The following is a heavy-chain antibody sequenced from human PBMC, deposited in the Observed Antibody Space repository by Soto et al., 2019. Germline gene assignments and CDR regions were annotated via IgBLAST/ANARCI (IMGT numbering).Heavy chain of an antibody. CDR1: GFTFSSYA. J-gene: IGHJ4*02. Sequence: GWSLRLSCAASGFTFSSYAMSWVRQAPGKGLEWVSAISGSGGSTYYADSVKGRFTISRDNSKNTLYLQMNSLRAEDTAVYYCAKDLNYGGNRPTFDYWGKGTLANVSS. V-gene: IGHV3-23*01. D-gene: IGHD4-17*01. CDR2: ISGSGGST. CDR3: AKDLNYGGNRPTFDY.